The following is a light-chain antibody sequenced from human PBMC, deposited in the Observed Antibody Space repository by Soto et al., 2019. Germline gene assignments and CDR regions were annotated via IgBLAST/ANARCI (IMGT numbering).Light chain of an antibody. CDR2: DVS. CDR1: SSDVGGYNY. CDR3: SSYTGSSTPYV. V-gene: IGLV2-14*01. J-gene: IGLJ1*01. Sequence: QSALTQPASVSGSPRQSITISCTGTSSDVGGYNYVSWYQQHPGKAPKLMISDVSNRPSGVSNRFSGSKSGNTASLTISGLQAEDEADYYCSSYTGSSTPYVFGTGTKVTVL.